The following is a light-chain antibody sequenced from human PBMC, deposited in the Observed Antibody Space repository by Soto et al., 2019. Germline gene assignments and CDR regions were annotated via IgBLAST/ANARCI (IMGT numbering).Light chain of an antibody. J-gene: IGKJ4*01. V-gene: IGKV1-5*03. Sequence: DIQMTQSPSTLSGSVVDRVTITCRASQTISSWLAWYQQKPGKAPKLLIYKASTLKSGVPSRFSGSGSGTEFTLTISSLQPDDFATYYCQQLNKYPSTFGGGTKVDIK. CDR3: QQLNKYPST. CDR2: KAS. CDR1: QTISSW.